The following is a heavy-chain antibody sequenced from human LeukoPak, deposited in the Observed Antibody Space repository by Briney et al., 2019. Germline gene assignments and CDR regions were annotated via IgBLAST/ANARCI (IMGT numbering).Heavy chain of an antibody. Sequence: GGPLRLSCAASGFTLSSYWMSWVRQALGKGLEWVANIKQDGSEKYYVDSVKGRFTISRDNAKNSLYLQMNSLRAEDTAVYYCARSPSGSYNYWGQGTLVTVSS. D-gene: IGHD1-26*01. CDR3: ARSPSGSYNY. CDR1: GFTLSSYW. V-gene: IGHV3-7*01. CDR2: IKQDGSEK. J-gene: IGHJ4*02.